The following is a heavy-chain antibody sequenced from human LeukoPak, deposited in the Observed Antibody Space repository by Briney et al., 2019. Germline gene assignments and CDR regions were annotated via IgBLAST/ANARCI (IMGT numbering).Heavy chain of an antibody. D-gene: IGHD3-3*01. CDR2: IIPIFGKA. V-gene: IGHV1-69*06. J-gene: IGHJ3*02. CDR1: GRTFSSYA. CDR3: ASIIPKPDMYYDFWSGYNLTVLDAFDI. Sequence: SVKLSCKASGRTFSSYAISWVRQAPGQGLEWMGSIIPIFGKANYAQKFQGRFTITADKSTSTAYIELNSLRSEDTAVYYCASIIPKPDMYYDFWSGYNLTVLDAFDIWGQGTMVTVSS.